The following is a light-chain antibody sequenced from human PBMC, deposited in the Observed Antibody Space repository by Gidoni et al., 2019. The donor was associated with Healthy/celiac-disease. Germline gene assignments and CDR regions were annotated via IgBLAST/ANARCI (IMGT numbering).Light chain of an antibody. J-gene: IGKJ2*01. Sequence: DIQITPSPSSLSASVGDRVTITCRASQSISSYLNWYQQKPGKAPKLLIYAASSLQSGVPSRFSGSGSGTDFTLTISSLQPDDFATYYCQPSYSTLYTFGQGTKLEIK. CDR1: QSISSY. CDR3: QPSYSTLYT. V-gene: IGKV1-39*01. CDR2: AAS.